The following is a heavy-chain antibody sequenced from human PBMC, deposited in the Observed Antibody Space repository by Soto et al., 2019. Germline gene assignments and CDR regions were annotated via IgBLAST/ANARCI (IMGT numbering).Heavy chain of an antibody. D-gene: IGHD2-21*01. J-gene: IGHJ4*02. CDR2: IYYTGST. CDR1: GVSISSVDYY. V-gene: IGHV4-30-4*02. Sequence: PSDTLSLTFNVSGVSISSVDYYWSWIRQSPGKGVEGIGFIYYTGSTYYNPSLKSRVTMSVDLSRNQFSLQLSTVTAADTAVYYCARDGVVDCGGLTCVPRGSAXWGRGTRVTVSX. CDR3: ARDGVVDCGGLTCVPRGSAX.